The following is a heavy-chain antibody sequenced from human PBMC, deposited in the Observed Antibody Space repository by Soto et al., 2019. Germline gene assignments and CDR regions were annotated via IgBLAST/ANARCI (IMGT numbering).Heavy chain of an antibody. D-gene: IGHD2-2*01. Sequence: ASVKVSCKASGYTFTGYYMHWVRQAPGQGLEWMGWINPNSGGTNYAQKFQGWVTMTRDTSISTAYMELSRLRSDDTAVYYCTRAGGYCSSTSCYGPLDDAFDIWGQGTMVTVSS. CDR3: TRAGGYCSSTSCYGPLDDAFDI. V-gene: IGHV1-2*04. J-gene: IGHJ3*02. CDR1: GYTFTGYY. CDR2: INPNSGGT.